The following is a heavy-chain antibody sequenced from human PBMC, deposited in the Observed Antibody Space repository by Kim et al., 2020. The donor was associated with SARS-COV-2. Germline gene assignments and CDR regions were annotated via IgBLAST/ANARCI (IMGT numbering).Heavy chain of an antibody. V-gene: IGHV1-8*01. D-gene: IGHD6-6*01. Sequence: QKCQGRVTMTRNTSKSTAYMELSSLRSEDTAVYYCARYTNSYWNYGMDVWGQGTTVTVSS. CDR3: ARYTNSYWNYGMDV. J-gene: IGHJ6*02.